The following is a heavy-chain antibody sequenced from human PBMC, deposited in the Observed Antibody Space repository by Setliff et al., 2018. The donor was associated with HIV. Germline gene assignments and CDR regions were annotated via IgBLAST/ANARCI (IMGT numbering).Heavy chain of an antibody. V-gene: IGHV1-46*01. Sequence: ASVKLSCKASGYTFTSYYMHWVRQAPGQGLEWMGIINPSSGSTTYAQKFQGRVTMTRDTSTSTVYMELSSLRSEDTAVYYCARDPAPSSSASYFQHWGQGTPVTVSS. J-gene: IGHJ1*01. CDR1: GYTFTSYY. D-gene: IGHD6-6*01. CDR2: INPSSGST. CDR3: ARDPAPSSSASYFQH.